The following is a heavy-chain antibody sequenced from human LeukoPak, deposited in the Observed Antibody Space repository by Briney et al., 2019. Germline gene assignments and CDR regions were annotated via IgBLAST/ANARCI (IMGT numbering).Heavy chain of an antibody. CDR2: ISYDGSNK. D-gene: IGHD3-10*01. CDR3: ARGPSWELWFGELLSESRYFDY. CDR1: GFTFSSYA. J-gene: IGHJ4*02. V-gene: IGHV3-30-3*01. Sequence: GGSLRLSCAASGFTFSSYAMHWVRQAPGKGLEWVAVISYDGSNKYYADSVKGRFTISRDNSKNTLYLQMNSLRAEDTAVYYCARGPSWELWFGELLSESRYFDYWGQGTLVTVSS.